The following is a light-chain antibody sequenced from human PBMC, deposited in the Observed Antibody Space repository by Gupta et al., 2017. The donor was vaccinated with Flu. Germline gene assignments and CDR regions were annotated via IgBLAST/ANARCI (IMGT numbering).Light chain of an antibody. CDR3: HRKNSYPIT. V-gene: IGKV1-16*01. Sequence: PSSLSASVGDRITITWRASQGIRNYLEWFQHKPGKAPKYLIYAASRVKSGVRSMFSGSGSGTEFTLTIISRQPEDFATYYCHRKNSYPITFGPGTXVDI. CDR2: AAS. J-gene: IGKJ3*01. CDR1: QGIRNY.